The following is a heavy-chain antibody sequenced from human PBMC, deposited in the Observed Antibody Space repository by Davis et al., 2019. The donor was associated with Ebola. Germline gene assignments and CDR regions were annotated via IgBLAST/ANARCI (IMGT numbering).Heavy chain of an antibody. CDR3: VRLRGGAGKIARYYFDY. CDR1: GGSFSGYY. Sequence: SETLSLTCAVYGGSFSGYYWSWIRQPPGKGLEWIGEINHSGSTNYNPSLKSRVTISVDTSKNQFSLKTSSVTAADTAVYYCVRLRGGAGKIARYYFDYWGQGTLVTVSS. V-gene: IGHV4-34*01. D-gene: IGHD6-13*01. CDR2: INHSGST. J-gene: IGHJ4*02.